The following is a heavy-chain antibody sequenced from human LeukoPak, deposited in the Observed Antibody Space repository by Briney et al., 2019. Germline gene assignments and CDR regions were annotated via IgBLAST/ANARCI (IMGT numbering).Heavy chain of an antibody. CDR1: GFTFSSYS. J-gene: IGHJ4*02. CDR2: ISSSSSTI. D-gene: IGHD6-13*01. CDR3: AREPPGIAAAAPGDY. Sequence: GGSLRLSCAASGFTFSSYSMNWVRQAPGKGLEWVSYISSSSSTIYYADSVKGRFTISRDNAKNSLYLQMNSLRAEDTAVYYCAREPPGIAAAAPGDYWGQGTLVTVSS. V-gene: IGHV3-48*04.